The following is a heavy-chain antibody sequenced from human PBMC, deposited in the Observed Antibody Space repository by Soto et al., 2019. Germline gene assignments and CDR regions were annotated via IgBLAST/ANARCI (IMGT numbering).Heavy chain of an antibody. CDR1: GFTFSSYS. CDR2: ISSSSSYI. Sequence: EVQLVESGGGLVKPGGSLRLSCAASGFTFSSYSINWVRQAPGKGLEWVSSISSSSSYIYYAESVKGRFTISRDNAKNSLYLQMNSLRAEDTAVYYCARVRSYYYGMDVWGQWTTVTVSS. CDR3: ARVRSYYYGMDV. D-gene: IGHD3-10*01. J-gene: IGHJ6*02. V-gene: IGHV3-21*01.